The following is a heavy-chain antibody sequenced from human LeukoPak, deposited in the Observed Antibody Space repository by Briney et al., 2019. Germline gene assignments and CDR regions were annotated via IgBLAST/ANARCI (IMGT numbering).Heavy chain of an antibody. V-gene: IGHV4-39*07. CDR1: GGSISSSSYY. Sequence: PSETLSLTCTVSGGSISSSSYYWGWIRQPPGKGLEWIGSIYYSGSTYYNPSLKSRVTISVDTSKNHFSLKLNSVTTADTAVYYCARGGSYYYGSGSYSTNDAFDVWGQGTMVTVSS. CDR3: ARGGSYYYGSGSYSTNDAFDV. CDR2: IYYSGST. J-gene: IGHJ3*01. D-gene: IGHD3-10*01.